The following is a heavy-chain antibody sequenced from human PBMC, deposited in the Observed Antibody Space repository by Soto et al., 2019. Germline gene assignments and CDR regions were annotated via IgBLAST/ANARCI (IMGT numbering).Heavy chain of an antibody. CDR3: ARDQGVTRDLYYYPMDV. V-gene: IGHV4-61*01. D-gene: IGHD4-4*01. J-gene: IGHJ6*02. Sequence: SETLSLTCSVSGGSVSSGSYYWSWIRQPPGKGLEWIGYISYSGSTKYNPSHKNRFTIPLDTSQNLFSLKLRSVTAADTAIYYCARDQGVTRDLYYYPMDVWGQGXTVTVSS. CDR1: GGSVSSGSYY. CDR2: ISYSGST.